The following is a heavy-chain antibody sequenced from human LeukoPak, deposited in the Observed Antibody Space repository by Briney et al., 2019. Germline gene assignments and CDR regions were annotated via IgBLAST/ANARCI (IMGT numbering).Heavy chain of an antibody. J-gene: IGHJ4*02. D-gene: IGHD2-2*02. CDR3: AREAVPAAIEYFDY. CDR2: IYYSGST. V-gene: IGHV4-39*07. CDR1: GGSISSSSYY. Sequence: PSETLSLTCTVSGGSISSSSYYWGWIRQPPGKGLEWIGSIYYSGSTYYNPSLKSRVTISVDTSKNQFSLKLSSVTAADTAVYCCAREAVPAAIEYFDYWGQGTLVTVSS.